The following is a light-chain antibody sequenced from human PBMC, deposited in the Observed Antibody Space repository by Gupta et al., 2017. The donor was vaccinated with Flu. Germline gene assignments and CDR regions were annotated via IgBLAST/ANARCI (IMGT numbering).Light chain of an antibody. V-gene: IGKV1-39*01. CDR3: QQSYSTPPA. CDR1: QSISSY. J-gene: IGKJ1*01. CDR2: AAS. Sequence: DIQVTQSPSSLSASVGDRVTITCRASQSISSYINWYQQKPGKAPKLLIYAASSLQSGVPSRFSGSGSGTDFTLTISSLQPEDFATYYCQQSYSTPPAFGQGTKVEIK.